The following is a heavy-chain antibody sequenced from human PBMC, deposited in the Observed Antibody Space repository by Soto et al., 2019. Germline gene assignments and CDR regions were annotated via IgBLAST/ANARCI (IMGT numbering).Heavy chain of an antibody. CDR2: ISAYNGNT. D-gene: IGHD2-15*01. V-gene: IGHV1-18*01. J-gene: IGHJ4*02. CDR3: ARDRRNGYCSGGSCYGWDYFDY. CDR1: GYTFTSYG. Sequence: QVKLVQSGAEVKKPGASVKVSCKASGYTFTSYGISWVRQAPGQGLEWMGWISAYNGNTNNAQQRQGRFTTTTDTSTSTAYMEPRSLRSDDTAVDYCARDRRNGYCSGGSCYGWDYFDYWGQGTLVTASA.